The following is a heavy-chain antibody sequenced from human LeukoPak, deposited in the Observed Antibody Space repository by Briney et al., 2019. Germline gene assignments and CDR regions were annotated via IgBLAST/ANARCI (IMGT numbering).Heavy chain of an antibody. Sequence: SVKVSCKASGYTFTSYGISWVRQAPGQGLEWMGGIIPIFGTANYAQKFQGRVTITTDESTSTAYMELSSLRSEDTAVYYCARGRDCSSTSCYVAWFDPWGQGTLVTVSS. CDR3: ARGRDCSSTSCYVAWFDP. V-gene: IGHV1-69*05. CDR1: GYTFTSYG. J-gene: IGHJ5*02. CDR2: IIPIFGTA. D-gene: IGHD2-2*01.